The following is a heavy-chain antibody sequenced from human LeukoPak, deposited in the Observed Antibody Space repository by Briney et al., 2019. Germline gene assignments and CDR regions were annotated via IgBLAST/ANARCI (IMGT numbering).Heavy chain of an antibody. D-gene: IGHD5-18*01. V-gene: IGHV3-20*04. CDR1: GFTLDDYA. CDR2: INWNGRIT. Sequence: ESLRLSCAASGFTLDDYAMNWVRQVPGRGLEWVSGINWNGRITEYADSVKDRFTISRQNTKNSLYLYMNNLGGEDTALYFCARGSVQLWLRDTYYYMDVWGKGTTVTVSS. CDR3: ARGSVQLWLRDTYYYMDV. J-gene: IGHJ6*03.